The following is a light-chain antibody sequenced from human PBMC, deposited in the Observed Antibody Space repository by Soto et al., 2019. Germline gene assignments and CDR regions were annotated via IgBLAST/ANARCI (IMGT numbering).Light chain of an antibody. CDR2: AAS. V-gene: IGKV1-5*01. J-gene: IGKJ1*01. CDR3: QQYNSYSWT. Sequence: DIQMTQSPSSLSASVGDRVTITCRASQTISNYLNWYQQKPGKAPVLLIFAASSMESGVPSRFSGGGSGTEFTLTISSLQPDDFATYYCQQYNSYSWTFGQGTKVDIK. CDR1: QTISNY.